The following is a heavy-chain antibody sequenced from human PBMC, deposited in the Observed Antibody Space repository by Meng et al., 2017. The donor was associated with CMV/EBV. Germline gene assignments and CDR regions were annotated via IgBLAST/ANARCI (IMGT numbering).Heavy chain of an antibody. CDR1: GFTFSSYS. CDR2: ISSSSSYI. V-gene: IGHV3-21*01. D-gene: IGHD2-2*02. Sequence: GGSLRLSCAASGFTFSSYSMNWVRQAPGKGLEWVSSISSSSSYIYYAASVKGRFTISRENAKNSLYLQMNSLRAEDTAVYYCARDLVEYQLLYGVWDYYSGMDVWGQGTTVTVSS. CDR3: ARDLVEYQLLYGVWDYYSGMDV. J-gene: IGHJ6*02.